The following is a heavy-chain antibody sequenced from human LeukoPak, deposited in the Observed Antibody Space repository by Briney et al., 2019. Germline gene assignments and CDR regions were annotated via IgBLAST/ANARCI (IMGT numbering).Heavy chain of an antibody. V-gene: IGHV1-2*02. CDR3: AREVAYSDYADAFDI. Sequence: ASVKVSCKPSGYTFIGYYMHWVRQAPGQGLEWMGWINPNSGDTNYAQKFQGRVTMTRDTSISTAYMELSRLRSDDTAVYYCAREVAYSDYADAFDIWGQGTMVTVSS. CDR1: GYTFIGYY. J-gene: IGHJ3*02. CDR2: INPNSGDT. D-gene: IGHD5-12*01.